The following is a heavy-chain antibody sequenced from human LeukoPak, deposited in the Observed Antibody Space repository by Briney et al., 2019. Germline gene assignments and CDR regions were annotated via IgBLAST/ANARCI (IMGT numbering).Heavy chain of an antibody. CDR1: GYTFTSYG. D-gene: IGHD3-10*01. CDR2: ISAYNGNT. Sequence: ASVKVSCKASGYTFTSYGISWVRQAPGQGLEWMGWISAYNGNTNYAQKLQGRVTMTTDTSTSTAYMELRSLRSDDTAVYYCATSEGTYYYGSGRPGDYWGQGTLVTVSS. V-gene: IGHV1-18*01. J-gene: IGHJ4*02. CDR3: ATSEGTYYYGSGRPGDY.